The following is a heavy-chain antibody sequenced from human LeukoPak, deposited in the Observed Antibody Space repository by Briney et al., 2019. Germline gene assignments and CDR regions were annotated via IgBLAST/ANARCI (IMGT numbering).Heavy chain of an antibody. D-gene: IGHD2-21*02. CDR2: INPNSGGT. J-gene: IGHJ5*02. CDR3: ASVGYCGGDCYDNWFDP. Sequence: ASVKVSCKASGYTFTGYYMHWVRQAPGQGLEWMGWINPNSGGTNYAQKFQGRVTMTRDTSISTAYMELSRLRYDDTAVYYCASVGYCGGDCYDNWFDPWGQGTLVTVSS. V-gene: IGHV1-2*02. CDR1: GYTFTGYY.